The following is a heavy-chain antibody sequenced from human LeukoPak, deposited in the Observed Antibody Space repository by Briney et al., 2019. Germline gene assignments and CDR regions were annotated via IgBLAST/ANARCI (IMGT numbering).Heavy chain of an antibody. CDR3: ARARCSGGSCYPDY. V-gene: IGHV1-69*04. Sequence: GASVKVSCKASGGTFSSYAISWVRQAPGQGLEWMGRIIPILGIASYAQKFQGRVTITADKSTSTAYMELSSLRSEDTAVYYCARARCSGGSCYPDYWGQGTLVTVSS. CDR2: IIPILGIA. J-gene: IGHJ4*02. CDR1: GGTFSSYA. D-gene: IGHD2-15*01.